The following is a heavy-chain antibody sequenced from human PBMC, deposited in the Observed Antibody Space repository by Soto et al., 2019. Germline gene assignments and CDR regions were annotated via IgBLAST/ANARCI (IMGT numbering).Heavy chain of an antibody. D-gene: IGHD6-13*01. CDR3: ARVGGIAAAGTG. Sequence: QVQLQQWGAGLLKPSETLSLTCAVYGGSFSGYYWSWIRQPPGKGLEWIGEINHSGSTNYNPSIKRRVTISVDTSKNQFSLKLSSVTAADTAVYYCARVGGIAAAGTGWGQGTLVTVSS. CDR1: GGSFSGYY. J-gene: IGHJ4*02. CDR2: INHSGST. V-gene: IGHV4-34*01.